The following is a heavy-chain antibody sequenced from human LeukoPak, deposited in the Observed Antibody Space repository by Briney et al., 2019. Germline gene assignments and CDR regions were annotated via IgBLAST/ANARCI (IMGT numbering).Heavy chain of an antibody. CDR1: GGSFSSYA. D-gene: IGHD2-2*01. V-gene: IGHV1-69*05. J-gene: IGHJ2*01. CDR3: ASVGVPAAIHWYFDL. Sequence: ASVKVSCKAAGGSFSSYAISWVREAPGQGLEWMGGIRPIFGAANYAQKFQGRVTITTDESTSTAYMELSSLRSEDTAVYYWASVGVPAAIHWYFDLWGRGTLVTVSS. CDR2: IRPIFGAA.